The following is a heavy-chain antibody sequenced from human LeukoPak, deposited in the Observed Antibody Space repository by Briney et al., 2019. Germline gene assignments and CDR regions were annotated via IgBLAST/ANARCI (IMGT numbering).Heavy chain of an antibody. Sequence: PGGSLRLSCAASGFTFSSYAMSWVRQAPGKGLEWVSAISGSGGSTYYADSVKGRFTISRDNSKNTLYLQMNSLRAEDTAVYYCARDFRYCSSTSCGRASDFDYWGQGTLVTVSS. D-gene: IGHD2-2*01. CDR1: GFTFSSYA. CDR2: ISGSGGST. CDR3: ARDFRYCSSTSCGRASDFDY. V-gene: IGHV3-23*01. J-gene: IGHJ4*02.